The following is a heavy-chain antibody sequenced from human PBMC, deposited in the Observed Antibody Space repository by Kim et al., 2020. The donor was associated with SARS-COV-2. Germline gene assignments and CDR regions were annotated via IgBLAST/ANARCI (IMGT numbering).Heavy chain of an antibody. J-gene: IGHJ4*02. CDR1: GYTFTSYY. CDR3: ARDHPEMATTIYYFDY. Sequence: ASVKVSCKASGYTFTSYYMHWVRQAPGQGLEWMGIINPSGGSTSYAQKFQGRVTMTRDTSTSTVYMELSSLRSEDTAVYYCARDHPEMATTIYYFDYWGQGTLVTVSS. D-gene: IGHD3-9*01. V-gene: IGHV1-46*01. CDR2: INPSGGST.